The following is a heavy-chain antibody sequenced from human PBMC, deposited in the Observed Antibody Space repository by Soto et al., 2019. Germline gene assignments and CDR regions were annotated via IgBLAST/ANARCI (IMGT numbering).Heavy chain of an antibody. CDR3: ARSYSYGSWWYFDY. J-gene: IGHJ4*02. CDR1: GYTFKTYG. CDR2: IIVHNGNT. D-gene: IGHD3-10*01. V-gene: IGHV1-18*04. Sequence: ASVKVSCKTSGYTFKTYGITWVRQAPLQGLEWMGWIIVHNGNTHYAEKLQGRVTMTTDTSKSTAYMELWGLGSDDTAVYYCARSYSYGSWWYFDYWGQGTQVTVSS.